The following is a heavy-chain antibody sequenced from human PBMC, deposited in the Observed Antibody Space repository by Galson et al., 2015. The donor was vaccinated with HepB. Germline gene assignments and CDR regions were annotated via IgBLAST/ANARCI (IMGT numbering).Heavy chain of an antibody. J-gene: IGHJ6*03. CDR1: GDSFTSYG. D-gene: IGHD3-3*01. CDR3: ARAVRHVLQFLGWLPSDMDV. V-gene: IGHV1-18*01. Sequence: SVKVSCKAFGDSFTSYGIAWVRQAPGQGLEWMGWISTYNGKTNYAQKFQGRVTMTRDISTSTVYMEVRHLRSDDTAVYFCARAVRHVLQFLGWLPSDMDVWGEGTTVTVS. CDR2: ISTYNGKT.